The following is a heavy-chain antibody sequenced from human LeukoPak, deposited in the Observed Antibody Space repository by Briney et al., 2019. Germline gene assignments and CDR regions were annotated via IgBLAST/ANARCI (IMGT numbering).Heavy chain of an antibody. CDR2: INPNTGGT. D-gene: IGHD6-19*01. V-gene: IGHV1-2*02. CDR3: ASYPRYSSSPPFDY. J-gene: IGHJ4*02. CDR1: GYTFTGQY. Sequence: ASVKVSCKASGYTFTGQYMHWARQAPGRGLEWMGWINPNTGGTNYAQKFQGRVTMTRDTTISTAYMELSRLTSDDTAVYYCASYPRYSSSPPFDYWGQGTLVTVSS.